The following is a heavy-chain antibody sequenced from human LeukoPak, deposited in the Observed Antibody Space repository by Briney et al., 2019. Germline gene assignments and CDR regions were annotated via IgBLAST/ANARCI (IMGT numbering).Heavy chain of an antibody. CDR3: ASDDFWSGYPNPFDY. Sequence: GASVKVSCKASGGTFSSYAISWVRQAPGQGLEWMGRIIPILGIANYAQKFQGRVTITADKSTSTAYMELSSLRSEDTAVYYCASDDFWSGYPNPFDYWGQGTLVTVSS. V-gene: IGHV1-69*04. J-gene: IGHJ4*02. D-gene: IGHD3-3*01. CDR2: IIPILGIA. CDR1: GGTFSSYA.